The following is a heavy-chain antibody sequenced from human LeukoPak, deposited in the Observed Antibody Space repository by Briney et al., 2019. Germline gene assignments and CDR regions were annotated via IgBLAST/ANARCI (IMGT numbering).Heavy chain of an antibody. CDR3: ARPAYCDGTNCGYWLDP. D-gene: IGHD2-21*01. J-gene: IGHJ5*02. CDR1: GSTFTWFL. CDR2: INPRGDIT. Sequence: ASVKVSCKTHGSTFTWFLIHWVRQAPGQGLEWVGTINPRGDITSYAQRFQGRVTLTEDTSTSTFYMELSSLTSDDTAVYFCARPAYCDGTNCGYWLDPWGPGTLVTVSS. V-gene: IGHV1-46*01.